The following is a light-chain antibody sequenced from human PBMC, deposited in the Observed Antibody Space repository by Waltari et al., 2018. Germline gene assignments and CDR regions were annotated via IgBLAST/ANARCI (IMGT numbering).Light chain of an antibody. Sequence: EIVLTQSPGTLSLSPGERATLSCRASQSVSSSYLAWYKHKPGQAPRLLIYGASSRATGIPDRFSGSGSGTDFTLTISRLEPEDFAMFYCQQYGSSTGLTFGGGTKVEIK. CDR3: QQYGSSTGLT. CDR1: QSVSSSY. CDR2: GAS. J-gene: IGKJ4*01. V-gene: IGKV3-20*01.